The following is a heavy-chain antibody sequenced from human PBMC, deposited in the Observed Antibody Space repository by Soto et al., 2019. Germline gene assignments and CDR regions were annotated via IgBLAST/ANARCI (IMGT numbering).Heavy chain of an antibody. Sequence: PGGSLRLSCSASGFTFSDYAMHWVRQTPGKGLEWVSAISGSSGSTSYADSVKGLFTISRDNSKNTLYQQMNSLRAEDTAVYYCAKTYFYDSSGYAPYAFDIWGQGTMVTVSS. J-gene: IGHJ3*02. V-gene: IGHV3-23*01. CDR2: ISGSSGST. D-gene: IGHD3-22*01. CDR3: AKTYFYDSSGYAPYAFDI. CDR1: GFTFSDYA.